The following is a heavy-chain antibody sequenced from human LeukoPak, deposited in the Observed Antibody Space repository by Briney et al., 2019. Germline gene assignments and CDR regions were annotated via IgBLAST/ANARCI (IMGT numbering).Heavy chain of an antibody. Sequence: SETLSLTCTVSGGSISSYYWSWIRQPPGKGLEWIGYIYYSGSTNYNPSLKSRVTISVDTSKNQFSLKLSSVTAADTAVYYCARGIYDSSGYGVHFDYWGQGTLVTVSS. CDR2: IYYSGST. D-gene: IGHD3-22*01. CDR1: GGSISSYY. J-gene: IGHJ4*02. V-gene: IGHV4-59*08. CDR3: ARGIYDSSGYGVHFDY.